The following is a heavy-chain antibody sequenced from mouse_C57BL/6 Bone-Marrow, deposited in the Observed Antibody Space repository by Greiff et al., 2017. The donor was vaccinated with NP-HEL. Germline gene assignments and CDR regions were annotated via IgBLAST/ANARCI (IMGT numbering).Heavy chain of an antibody. Sequence: QVQLQQPGAELVKPGASVKLSCKASGYTFTSYWMQWVKQRPGQGLEWIGEIDPSDSYTNYNQKFKGKATLTVDTSSSTAYMQLSSLTSEDSAVYYCAGVTTGVWGTGTTVTVSS. CDR1: GYTFTSYW. CDR2: IDPSDSYT. CDR3: AGVTTGV. V-gene: IGHV1-50*01. J-gene: IGHJ1*03. D-gene: IGHD2-2*01.